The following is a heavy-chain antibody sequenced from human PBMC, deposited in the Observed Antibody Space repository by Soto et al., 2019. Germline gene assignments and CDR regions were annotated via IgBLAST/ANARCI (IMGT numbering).Heavy chain of an antibody. J-gene: IGHJ6*02. Sequence: EVQLVESGGGLVQPGRSLRLSCAASGFTFDDYAMHWVRQAPGKGLEWVSGISWNSGSIGYADSVKGRFTISRDNAKNSLYLQMNSLRAEDTALYYCAKDIAGYCSSTSCSHSYYYYGMDVWGQGTTVTVSS. V-gene: IGHV3-9*01. CDR3: AKDIAGYCSSTSCSHSYYYYGMDV. CDR1: GFTFDDYA. CDR2: ISWNSGSI. D-gene: IGHD2-2*01.